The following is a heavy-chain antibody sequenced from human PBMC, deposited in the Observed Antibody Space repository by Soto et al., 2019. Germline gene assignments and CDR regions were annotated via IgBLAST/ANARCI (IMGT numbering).Heavy chain of an antibody. Sequence: ASVKVSCKASGYTFTSYAMHWVRQAPGQRLEWMGWINAGNGNTKYSQKFQGRVTITRDTSASTAYMELSSLRSEDTAVYYCARGYLPLWFGLDPWGQGTLVTVSS. V-gene: IGHV1-3*01. CDR2: INAGNGNT. J-gene: IGHJ5*02. D-gene: IGHD3-10*01. CDR1: GYTFTSYA. CDR3: ARGYLPLWFGLDP.